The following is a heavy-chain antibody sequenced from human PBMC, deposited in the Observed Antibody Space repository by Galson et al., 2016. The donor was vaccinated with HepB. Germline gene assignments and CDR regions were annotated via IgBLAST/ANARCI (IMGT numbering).Heavy chain of an antibody. D-gene: IGHD4-23*01. CDR3: VADHGGLDCFDF. CDR1: GFTFSSCA. V-gene: IGHV3-23*01. CDR2: IGGGGGSS. Sequence: SLRLSCAASGFTFSSCAMSWVRQAPGKGLEWFSAIGGGGGSSYYADSVKGRFTISRDNSKSTLYLQMTNLRVEDTALYYCVADHGGLDCFDFWGRGTMVTVSS. J-gene: IGHJ3*01.